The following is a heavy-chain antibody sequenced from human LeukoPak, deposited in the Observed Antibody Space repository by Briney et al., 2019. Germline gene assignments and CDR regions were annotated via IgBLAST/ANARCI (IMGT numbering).Heavy chain of an antibody. D-gene: IGHD3-10*01. CDR2: ISSSSSYI. Sequence: GSLRLSCAASGFTFSSYSMNWVRQAPGKGLEWVSSISSSSSYIYYADSVKGRFTISRDNAKNSLYLQMNSLRAEDTAVYYCARAEGHYYGSGSYSDYWGQGTLVTVSS. V-gene: IGHV3-21*01. CDR1: GFTFSSYS. J-gene: IGHJ4*02. CDR3: ARAEGHYYGSGSYSDY.